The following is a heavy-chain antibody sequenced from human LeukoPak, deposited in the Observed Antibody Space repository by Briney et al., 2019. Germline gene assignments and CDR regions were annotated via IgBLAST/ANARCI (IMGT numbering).Heavy chain of an antibody. Sequence: ASAKVSCKASGGTFSSYAISWVRQAPGQGLEWMGGIIPIFGTANYAQKFQGRVTITADESTSTAYMELSSLRSEDTAVYYCARDLSSSGWSPFDYWGQGTLVTVSS. V-gene: IGHV1-69*01. J-gene: IGHJ4*02. D-gene: IGHD6-19*01. CDR2: IIPIFGTA. CDR1: GGTFSSYA. CDR3: ARDLSSSGWSPFDY.